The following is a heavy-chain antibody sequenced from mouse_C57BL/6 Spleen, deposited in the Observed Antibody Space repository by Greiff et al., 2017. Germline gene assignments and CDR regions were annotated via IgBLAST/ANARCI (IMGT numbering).Heavy chain of an antibody. J-gene: IGHJ1*03. Sequence: QVQLQQPGAELVKPGASVKLSCKASGYTFTSYWMQWVKQRPGQGLEWIGEIDPSDSYTNYNLKFKGKATLTVDTSSSTAYMQLNSLTSEDSAVSYCARGDGGYFDDWGTGTTLTVSS. CDR3: ARGDGGYFDD. V-gene: IGHV1-50*01. CDR2: IDPSDSYT. D-gene: IGHD3-3*01. CDR1: GYTFTSYW.